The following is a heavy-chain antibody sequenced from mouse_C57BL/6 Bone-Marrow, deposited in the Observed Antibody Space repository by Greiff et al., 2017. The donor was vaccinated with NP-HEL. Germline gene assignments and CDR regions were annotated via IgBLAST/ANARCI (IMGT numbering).Heavy chain of an antibody. Sequence: EVKLVESGGGLVKPGGSLKLSCAASGFTFSSYAMSWVRQTPEKRLEWVATISDGGSYTYYPDNVKGRFTISRDNAKNNLYLQMSHLKSEDTAMYYCAREWGTTVRAWFAYWGQGTLVTVSA. D-gene: IGHD1-1*01. CDR2: ISDGGSYT. CDR3: AREWGTTVRAWFAY. CDR1: GFTFSSYA. J-gene: IGHJ3*01. V-gene: IGHV5-4*01.